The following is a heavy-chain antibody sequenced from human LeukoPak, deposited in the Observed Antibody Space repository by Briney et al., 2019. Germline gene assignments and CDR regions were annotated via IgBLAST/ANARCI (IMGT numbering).Heavy chain of an antibody. V-gene: IGHV3-30-3*01. CDR2: ISYDGSNK. CDR1: GFTFSSYA. D-gene: IGHD2-15*01. J-gene: IGHJ6*02. CDR3: ARDRGYCSGGSCYSLGYYYYGMDV. Sequence: GGSLRLSCAASGFTFSSYAMHWVRQAPGKGLEWVAVISYDGSNKYYADSVKGRFTISRDNSKNTLYLQMNSLRAEDTAVYYCARDRGYCSGGSCYSLGYYYYGMDVWGQGTTVTVSS.